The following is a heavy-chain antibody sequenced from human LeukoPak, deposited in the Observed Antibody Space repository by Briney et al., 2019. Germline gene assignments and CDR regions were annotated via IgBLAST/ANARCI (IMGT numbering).Heavy chain of an antibody. CDR2: ISSSGSTI. Sequence: LSGGSLRLSCAASGFTFSSYERNWVRQAPGKGLGWVSYISSSGSTIYYADSVKGRFTISRDNSKNTLYLQMNSLRAEDTAVYYCARGQNSYYGEDDYWGQGTLVTVPS. V-gene: IGHV3-48*03. CDR1: GFTFSSYE. CDR3: ARGQNSYYGEDDY. D-gene: IGHD4-17*01. J-gene: IGHJ4*02.